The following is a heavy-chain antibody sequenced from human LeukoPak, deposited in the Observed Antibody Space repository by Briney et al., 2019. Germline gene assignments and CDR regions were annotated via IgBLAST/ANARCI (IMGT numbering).Heavy chain of an antibody. V-gene: IGHV3-23*01. CDR1: EFTFSSYA. CDR3: AKGEYQLLYGDY. J-gene: IGHJ4*02. D-gene: IGHD2-2*02. CDR2: ISGSGGST. Sequence: GGSLRLSCAASEFTFSSYAMSWVRQAPGKGLEWVSAISGSGGSTYYADSVKGRFTISRDNSKNTLYLQMNSLRAEDTAVYYCAKGEYQLLYGDYWGQGTLVTVSS.